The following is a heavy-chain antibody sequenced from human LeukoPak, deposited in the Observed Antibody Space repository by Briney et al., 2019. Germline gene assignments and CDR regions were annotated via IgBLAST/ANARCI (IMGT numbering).Heavy chain of an antibody. J-gene: IGHJ4*02. CDR1: GFTFSDYN. V-gene: IGHV3-11*04. CDR2: ISRSGSTK. CDR3: ARVATFAGTDFDY. Sequence: GGSLRLSCAASGFTFSDYNMRWIRQAPGKGLEWVSSISRSGSTKYYADSVKGRFTISRDNAKNSLYLQMNSLRAEDTAVYYCARVATFAGTDFDYWGQGTLVTASS. D-gene: IGHD1-14*01.